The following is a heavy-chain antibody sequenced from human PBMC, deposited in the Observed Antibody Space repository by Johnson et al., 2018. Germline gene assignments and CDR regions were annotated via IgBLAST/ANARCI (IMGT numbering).Heavy chain of an antibody. J-gene: IGHJ6*02. V-gene: IGHV3-7*01. CDR3: ARGHYGLDV. CDR1: GLTFSNHW. CDR2: IRWDGSDI. Sequence: EVQLVETGGGLVQPGGSLRLSCEGSGLTFSNHWMSWVRQAPGKGLEWVAYIRWDGSDIYYVDSVKGRFTISRDNAKNSLYLQMNSLRAEDTARYYCARGHYGLDVWGQGTTVTVSS.